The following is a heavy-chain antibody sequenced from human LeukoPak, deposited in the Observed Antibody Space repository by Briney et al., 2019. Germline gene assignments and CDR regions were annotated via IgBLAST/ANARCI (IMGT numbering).Heavy chain of an antibody. J-gene: IGHJ6*02. Sequence: GGSLRLSCVASGFTVSTNYMSWVRQAPGKGLEWVSVIYSGGATYYADSVKGRFAISRDNSKNTLYLQMNSLRAEDTAMYYCARGPYSSSWGYYGKDGWGQGTTVTVSS. CDR2: IYSGGAT. D-gene: IGHD6-13*01. CDR3: ARGPYSSSWGYYGKDG. V-gene: IGHV3-53*01. CDR1: GFTVSTNY.